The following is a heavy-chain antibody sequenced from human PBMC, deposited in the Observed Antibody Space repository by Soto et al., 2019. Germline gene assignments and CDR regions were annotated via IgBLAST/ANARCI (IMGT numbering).Heavy chain of an antibody. D-gene: IGHD4-17*01. CDR2: ISDNGGTT. Sequence: EVQLVESGEGLVQPGGSLRLFCAASGFTFSNYAMHWVRQAPGKGLEYVSAISDNGGTTYYADSVKGRFTISRDNSKNTLYIQMGSLRAEDMAVYYCARGPSTVATWLDYWGQGTLVTVSS. CDR3: ARGPSTVATWLDY. J-gene: IGHJ4*02. CDR1: GFTFSNYA. V-gene: IGHV3-64*02.